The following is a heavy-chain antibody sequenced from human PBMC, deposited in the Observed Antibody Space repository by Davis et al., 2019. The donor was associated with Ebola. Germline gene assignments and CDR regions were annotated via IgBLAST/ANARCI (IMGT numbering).Heavy chain of an antibody. D-gene: IGHD4-17*01. CDR3: TRHINGDFWYFDL. V-gene: IGHV3-53*01. CDR2: IYRDGRR. Sequence: GESLKISCAVSGFIVSDKYMSWVRQAPGKGLEWVSVIYRDGRRYYADSVKGRFTVSRDNSNNTLFLQMNNLRAEDTAVYYCTRHINGDFWYFDLWGRGTRVTVSS. CDR1: GFIVSDKY. J-gene: IGHJ2*01.